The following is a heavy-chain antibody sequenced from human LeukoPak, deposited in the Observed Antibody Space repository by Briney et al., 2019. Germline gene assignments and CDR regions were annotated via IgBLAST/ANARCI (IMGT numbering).Heavy chain of an antibody. J-gene: IGHJ4*02. CDR3: AREGLVGATTDY. CDR1: GFTFSSYS. V-gene: IGHV3-21*01. D-gene: IGHD1-26*01. CDR2: ISSSSSYI. Sequence: PGGSLRLSCAASGFTFSSYSMNWVRQAPGKGLEWVSSISSSSSYIYYADSVKGRFTISRDNAKNSLYLQMNGLRAEDTAAYYCAREGLVGATTDYWGQGTLVTVSP.